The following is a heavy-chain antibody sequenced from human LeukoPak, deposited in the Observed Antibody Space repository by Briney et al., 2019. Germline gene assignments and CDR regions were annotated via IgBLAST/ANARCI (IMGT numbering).Heavy chain of an antibody. D-gene: IGHD5-24*01. J-gene: IGHJ6*03. CDR1: GFTFSNYG. CDR3: ARATIRVNGDGNNYYSYLDV. Sequence: PGGSLRLSCGASGFTFSNYGMLWVRQAPGKGLEWVAFIRYDGNNKLYADSMKGRFTISRDNSKNSLYLQMNSLRAEDTAVYYCARATIRVNGDGNNYYSYLDVWGKGTTVTVSS. V-gene: IGHV3-30*02. CDR2: IRYDGNNK.